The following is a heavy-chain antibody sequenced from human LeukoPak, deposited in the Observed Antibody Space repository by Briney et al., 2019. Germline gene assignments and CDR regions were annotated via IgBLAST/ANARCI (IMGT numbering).Heavy chain of an antibody. V-gene: IGHV4-34*01. CDR1: GGSFSGYY. CDR3: ARINSTSSYDY. J-gene: IGHJ4*02. CDR2: INHSGSS. Sequence: PSETLSLTRGVYGGSFSGYYWSWIRQSPGKGLEWIGEINHSGSSNKNPSLKSRVTISVDTSKNQFSLKLSSVTAADTAVYYCARINSTSSYDYWGQGTLVTVSS. D-gene: IGHD6-6*01.